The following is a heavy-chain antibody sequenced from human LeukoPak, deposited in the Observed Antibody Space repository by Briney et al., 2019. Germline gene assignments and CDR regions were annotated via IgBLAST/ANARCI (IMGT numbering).Heavy chain of an antibody. J-gene: IGHJ6*03. CDR2: IYSSGST. Sequence: SEILSLTCTVSGGSISRYYWSCIRQPPGKGLEWIGYIYSSGSTNYNPSLKSRVTISVDTSRNQFSLDLSSVTAADTAVYYCARRNSYANRGNYYYYMDVWGKGTTVTVSS. CDR3: ARRNSYANRGNYYYYMDV. V-gene: IGHV4-4*09. CDR1: GGSISRYY. D-gene: IGHD3-16*01.